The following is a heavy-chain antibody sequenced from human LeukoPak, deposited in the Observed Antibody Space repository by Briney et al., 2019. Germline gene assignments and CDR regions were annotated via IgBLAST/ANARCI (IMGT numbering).Heavy chain of an antibody. CDR3: ARDRRDFDFWSGYYSFDY. J-gene: IGHJ4*02. D-gene: IGHD3-3*01. CDR2: IYTSGST. CDR1: GGSISSYY. V-gene: IGHV4-4*07. Sequence: ETLSLTCTVSGGSISSYYWSWIRQPAGKGLEWIGRIYTSGSTNYNPSLKSRVTMSVDTSKNQFSLKLSSVTAADTAVYYCARDRRDFDFWSGYYSFDYWGQGTLVTVSS.